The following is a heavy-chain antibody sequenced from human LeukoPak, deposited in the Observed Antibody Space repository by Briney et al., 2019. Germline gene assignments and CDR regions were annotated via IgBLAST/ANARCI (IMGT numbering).Heavy chain of an antibody. CDR2: IYPGDSDT. V-gene: IGHV5-51*01. J-gene: IGHJ3*02. D-gene: IGHD3-22*01. CDR1: GYSFTSYW. CDR3: ARQADSSGYNQNAFDI. Sequence: PGESLKISCKGSGYSFTSYWIGWVRQMPGKGLEWMGIIYPGDSDTRYSPSFQGQVTISADKSISTAYLQWSSLKASNTAMYYCARQADSSGYNQNAFDIWGQGTMVTVSS.